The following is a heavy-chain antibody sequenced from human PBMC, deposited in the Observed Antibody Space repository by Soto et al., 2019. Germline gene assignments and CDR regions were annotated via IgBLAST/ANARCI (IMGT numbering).Heavy chain of an antibody. Sequence: PSETLSLTCTVSGGSSSSYYGSWIRQPPGKGLEWIGYIYYSGSTNYNPSLKSRVTISVDTSKNQFSLKLSSVTAADTAVYYCARGRGGWFINQLLNAFDIWGQGTMVTVSS. V-gene: IGHV4-59*01. CDR3: ARGRGGWFINQLLNAFDI. CDR2: IYYSGST. D-gene: IGHD2-2*01. CDR1: GGSSSSYY. J-gene: IGHJ3*02.